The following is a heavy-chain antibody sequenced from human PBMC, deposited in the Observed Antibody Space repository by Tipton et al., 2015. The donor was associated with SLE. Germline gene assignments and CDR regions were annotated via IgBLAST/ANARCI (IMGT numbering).Heavy chain of an antibody. CDR1: GFTFSSYG. D-gene: IGHD1-14*01. J-gene: IGHJ4*02. Sequence: SLRLSCAASGFTFSSYGMHWVRQAPGKGLEWVSSITTTSSYIYYADSVKGRFTISRDNAMNSLYLQMNSLRAEDTAVYYCAREGRKVDWGQGTLVTVSS. CDR2: ITTTSSYI. V-gene: IGHV3-21*01. CDR3: AREGRKVD.